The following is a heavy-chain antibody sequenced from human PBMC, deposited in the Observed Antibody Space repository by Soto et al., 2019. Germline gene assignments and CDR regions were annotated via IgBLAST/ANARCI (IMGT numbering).Heavy chain of an antibody. J-gene: IGHJ4*02. CDR3: ARAVVVVAATPFDY. D-gene: IGHD2-15*01. CDR1: GGSISSGDYY. Sequence: QVQLQESGPGLVKPSQTLSLTCTVSGGSISSGDYYWSWIRQPPGKGLEWIGYIYYSGSTYYNPSPKSRVTISVAPSKNQFPLKRSSGTAAATAVYYCARAVVVVAATPFDYWGQGTLVTVSS. CDR2: IYYSGST. V-gene: IGHV4-30-4*01.